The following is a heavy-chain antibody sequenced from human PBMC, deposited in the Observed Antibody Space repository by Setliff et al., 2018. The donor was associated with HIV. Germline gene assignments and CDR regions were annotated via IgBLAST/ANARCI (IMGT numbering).Heavy chain of an antibody. CDR3: ARRRCSAASCPDNSWNWLDP. CDR1: GGSISSSSYY. V-gene: IGHV4-39*01. J-gene: IGHJ5*02. Sequence: PSETLSLTCTVSGGSISSSSYYWGWIRQPPGKGLEWIGSLYYSGTTYYNPSLKSRLTISVDTSKNQFSLKLRSVTAADTAMYYCARRRCSAASCPDNSWNWLDPWGQGTLVTVSS. CDR2: LYYSGTT. D-gene: IGHD2-15*01.